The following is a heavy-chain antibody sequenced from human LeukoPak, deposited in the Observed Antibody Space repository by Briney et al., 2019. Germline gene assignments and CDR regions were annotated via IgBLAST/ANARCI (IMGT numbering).Heavy chain of an antibody. CDR2: ISPTDGYT. Sequence: PGGSLRLSCAASGFTFSAYPMTWARQAPGKGLEWVSTISPTDGYTYYVDSVKGRFTISRDFSKNTLYLQMNSLRAEDTAVYFCAKLTSGWFEDFWGQGTLVTVSS. D-gene: IGHD6-19*01. CDR3: AKLTSGWFEDF. V-gene: IGHV3-23*01. CDR1: GFTFSAYP. J-gene: IGHJ4*02.